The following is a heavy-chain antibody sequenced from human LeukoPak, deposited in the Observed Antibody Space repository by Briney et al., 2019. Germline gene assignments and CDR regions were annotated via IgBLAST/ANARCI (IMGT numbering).Heavy chain of an antibody. D-gene: IGHD3-10*01. CDR2: ISSSGSTI. J-gene: IGHJ6*02. CDR1: GFTFSSYE. Sequence: PGGSLRLSCAASGFTFSSYEMNWVRQAPGKGREWVSYISSSGSTIYYADSVKGRFTISRDNAKNSLYLQMNSLRAEDTAVYYCARVDDGSGSYYISAMWYYYGMDVWGQGTTVTVSS. CDR3: ARVDDGSGSYYISAMWYYYGMDV. V-gene: IGHV3-48*03.